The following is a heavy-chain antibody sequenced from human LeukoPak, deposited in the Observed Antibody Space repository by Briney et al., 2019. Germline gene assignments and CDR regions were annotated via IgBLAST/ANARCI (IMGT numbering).Heavy chain of an antibody. D-gene: IGHD6-6*01. CDR1: GYTFTSSG. J-gene: IGHJ4*02. Sequence: ASVKVSCKASGYTFTSSGISWVRQAPGQGLEWMGWIIAGNGDTKYAHEFRGRVTMTTDTSTSTAYMELRSLRSDDTAVYYCARYPIIAAGIFDYWGQGTLVTVSS. V-gene: IGHV1-18*01. CDR2: IIAGNGDT. CDR3: ARYPIIAAGIFDY.